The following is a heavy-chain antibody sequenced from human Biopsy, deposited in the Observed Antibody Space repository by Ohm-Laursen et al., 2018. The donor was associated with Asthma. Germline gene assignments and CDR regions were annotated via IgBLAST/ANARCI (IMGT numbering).Heavy chain of an antibody. CDR3: ARDVMEWYLPAFDF. V-gene: IGHV3-30-3*01. J-gene: IGHJ4*02. D-gene: IGHD3-3*01. CDR2: GGSYYDGGLK. CDR1: GFTFRSYA. Sequence: SLRLSCAASGFTFRSYAMHWVRQAPGKGLEWVAVGGSYYDGGLKYDADSVNGRFTVSRADSKNTLYLQMNSLRPDDTAVYYCARDVMEWYLPAFDFWGQGTLVTVSS.